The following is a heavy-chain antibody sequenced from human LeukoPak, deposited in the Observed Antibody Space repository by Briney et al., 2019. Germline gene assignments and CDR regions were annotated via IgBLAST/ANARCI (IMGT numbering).Heavy chain of an antibody. J-gene: IGHJ4*02. D-gene: IGHD3-10*01. V-gene: IGHV4-59*12. Sequence: SETLSLTCTVSGDSMSSYYWTWLRQPPGEGREGCVYIYDNGDNNYNPSLKRRVTTSVDTYKSQFYLTLTSVTAAETAVYFWARASLASGSYYFDLWDAGTLITVSS. CDR2: IYDNGDN. CDR1: GDSMSSYY. CDR3: ARASLASGSYYFDL.